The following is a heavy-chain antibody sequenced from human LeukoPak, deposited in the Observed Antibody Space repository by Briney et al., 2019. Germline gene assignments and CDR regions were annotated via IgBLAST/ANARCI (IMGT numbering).Heavy chain of an antibody. CDR2: ISSSSSTI. Sequence: PGGSLRLSCAASGFTFSSYSMNWVRQAPGKGLEWVSYISSSSSTIYYADSVKGRFTISRDNAKNSLYLQMNSLRAEDTAVYYCARGAYDILTGYSHDYWGQGTLVTVSS. CDR1: GFTFSSYS. V-gene: IGHV3-48*01. D-gene: IGHD3-9*01. J-gene: IGHJ4*02. CDR3: ARGAYDILTGYSHDY.